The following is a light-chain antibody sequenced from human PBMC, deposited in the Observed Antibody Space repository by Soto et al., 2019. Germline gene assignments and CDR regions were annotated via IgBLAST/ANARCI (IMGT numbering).Light chain of an antibody. CDR1: SSDVGNYKY. V-gene: IGLV2-14*01. CDR3: QSYDSSLSGVA. Sequence: QSALTQPASVSGSPGQSITISCTGTSSDVGNYKYVSWYQQHPGKAPKLMIYEVSNRPSGVSNRFSGSKSGNTASLTISGLQAEDETDYYCQSYDSSLSGVAFGGGTKLTVL. CDR2: EVS. J-gene: IGLJ2*01.